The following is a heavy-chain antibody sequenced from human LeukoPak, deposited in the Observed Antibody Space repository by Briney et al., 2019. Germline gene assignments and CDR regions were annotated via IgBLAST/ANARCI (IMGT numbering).Heavy chain of an antibody. J-gene: IGHJ4*02. CDR3: AKDFRIGYSAHFDY. Sequence: GGSLRLSCVGSGFTFRSHAMSWVRRAPEKGLEFVSGIYENGGTTYYADSVKGLFSISRDNSKNTLYLQMDSLRGEDTAVYYCAKDFRIGYSAHFDYWGQGALVTVSS. CDR1: GFTFRSHA. V-gene: IGHV3-23*01. D-gene: IGHD2-21*01. CDR2: IYENGGTT.